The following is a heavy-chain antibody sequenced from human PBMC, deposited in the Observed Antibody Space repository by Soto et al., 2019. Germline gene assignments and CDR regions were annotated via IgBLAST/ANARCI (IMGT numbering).Heavy chain of an antibody. CDR1: GFTFSSYG. J-gene: IGHJ4*02. CDR3: AKAYYYDRSGYYYS. CDR2: ISYDGSNK. V-gene: IGHV3-30*18. D-gene: IGHD3-22*01. Sequence: GGSLRLSCAASGFTFSSYGMHWVRQAPGKGLEWVAVISYDGSNKYYADSVKGRFTISRDNSKNTLYLQMNSLRAEDTAVYYCAKAYYYDRSGYYYSWGPGTPVAVSS.